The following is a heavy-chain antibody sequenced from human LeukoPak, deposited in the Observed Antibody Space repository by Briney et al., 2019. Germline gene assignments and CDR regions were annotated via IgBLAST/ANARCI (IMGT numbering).Heavy chain of an antibody. V-gene: IGHV1-2*02. CDR2: IKPDRGYA. J-gene: IGHJ4*02. CDR3: VRDYPHQRFDY. Sequence: GASVKVSCKASGYSFTAYWLHWVRPAPGQGLEWVGYIKPDRGYAKSAQQFQGRVSMTRETSSSTAFLELSSLRSDDTAIYFCVRDYPHQRFDYWGQGNLVTVSS. CDR1: GYSFTAYW.